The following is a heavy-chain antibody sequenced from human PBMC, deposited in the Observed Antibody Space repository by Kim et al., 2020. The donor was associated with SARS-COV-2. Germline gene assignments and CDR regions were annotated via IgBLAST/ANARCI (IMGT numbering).Heavy chain of an antibody. J-gene: IGHJ6*02. V-gene: IGHV4-30-2*01. CDR3: ARGDGSGSRYGMDV. Sequence: SETLSLTCAVSGGSISSGGYSWSWIRQPPGKGLEWIGYIYYSGSTYYNPSLKSRVTISVDRSKNQFSLKLSSVTTADTALYYCARGDGSGSRYGMDVWG. D-gene: IGHD3-10*01. CDR2: IYYSGST. CDR1: GGSISSGGYS.